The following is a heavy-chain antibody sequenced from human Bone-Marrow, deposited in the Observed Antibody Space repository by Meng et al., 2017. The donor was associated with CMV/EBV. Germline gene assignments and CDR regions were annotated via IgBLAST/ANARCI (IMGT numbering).Heavy chain of an antibody. D-gene: IGHD1-26*01. Sequence: SETLSLTCAVYGGSFSGYYWSWLRQPPGKGLEWIGGINHSGSTNYNPSLRSRVTISVDTSKNKFSLKLSSVTAADKAVYYGARGRGWELDFWGQGRLVTASS. V-gene: IGHV4-34*01. CDR1: GGSFSGYY. CDR3: ARGRGWELDF. CDR2: INHSGST. J-gene: IGHJ4*02.